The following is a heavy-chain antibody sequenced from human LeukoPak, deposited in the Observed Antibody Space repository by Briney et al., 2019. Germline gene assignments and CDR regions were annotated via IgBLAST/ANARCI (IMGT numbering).Heavy chain of an antibody. D-gene: IGHD6-19*01. CDR2: INHSGST. V-gene: IGHV4-34*01. CDR1: GGSFSGYY. CDR3: ARGLRPGIAVAGTGYYYYYMDV. Sequence: SETLSLTCAVYGGSFSGYYWSWIRQPPGKGLEWIGEINHSGSTNYNPSLKSRVTISVDTSKNQFSLKLSSVTAADTAVYYCARGLRPGIAVAGTGYYYYYMDVWGKGTTVTVSS. J-gene: IGHJ6*03.